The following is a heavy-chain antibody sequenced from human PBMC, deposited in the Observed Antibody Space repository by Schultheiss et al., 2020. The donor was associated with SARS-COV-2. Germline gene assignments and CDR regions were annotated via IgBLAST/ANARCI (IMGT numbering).Heavy chain of an antibody. CDR2: ISSDGRSK. CDR1: GITLSNHG. D-gene: IGHD2-2*01. J-gene: IGHJ2*01. Sequence: GESLKISCEVSGITLSNHGFHWVRQAPGKGLEWVAVISSDGRSKYYADSVKGRFTISRDNSKNSMFLQMNGLTTEDSALYHCARDPVTAVGIDWYFDLWGRGTLVTVSS. CDR3: ARDPVTAVGIDWYFDL. V-gene: IGHV3-30-3*01.